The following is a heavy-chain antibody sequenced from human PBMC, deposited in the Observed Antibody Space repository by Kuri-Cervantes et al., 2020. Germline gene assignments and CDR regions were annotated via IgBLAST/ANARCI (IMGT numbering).Heavy chain of an antibody. J-gene: IGHJ4*02. CDR1: GFTFRGYR. CDR3: ASMIVVVKDY. D-gene: IGHD3-22*01. Sequence: GGSPKIPCSASGFTFRGYRMHRVRQAPGKGLGWVAVISYDGSNKYYADSVKGRFTISRDNSKNTLYLQMNSLRAEDTAVYYCASMIVVVKDYWGQGTLVTVSS. V-gene: IGHV3-30*03. CDR2: ISYDGSNK.